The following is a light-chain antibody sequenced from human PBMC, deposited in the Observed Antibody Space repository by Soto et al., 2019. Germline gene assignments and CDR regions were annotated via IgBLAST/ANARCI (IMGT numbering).Light chain of an antibody. V-gene: IGLV2-8*01. CDR1: SSDVGGYNY. CDR3: SSYTSTRTYV. J-gene: IGLJ1*01. Sequence: QSALTQPPSASGSPGQSVTISCTGTSSDVGGYNYVSWYQQHPGKAPKLMIYEVSDRPSGVSDRFSGSKSGDTASLTVSGLQAEDEADYYCSSYTSTRTYVFGTGTKLTVL. CDR2: EVS.